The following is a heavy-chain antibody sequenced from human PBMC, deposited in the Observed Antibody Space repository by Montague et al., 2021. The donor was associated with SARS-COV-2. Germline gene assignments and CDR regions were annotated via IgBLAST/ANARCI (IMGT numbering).Heavy chain of an antibody. V-gene: IGHV4-39*01. CDR1: GGSISSSSYY. D-gene: IGHD6-19*01. Sequence: ETLSLTCTVSGGSISSSSYYWAWIRQPPGEGLEWIGSIYYRGSTYYNPSLKSRVFISVDTSKNQLSLTLTSVTAADTAVYYCATQEDPSGWIPGPFDFWGQGTLLSVSS. CDR2: IYYRGST. CDR3: ATQEDPSGWIPGPFDF. J-gene: IGHJ4*02.